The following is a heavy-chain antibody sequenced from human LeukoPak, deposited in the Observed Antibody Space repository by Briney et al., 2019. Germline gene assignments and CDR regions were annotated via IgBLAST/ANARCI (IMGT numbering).Heavy chain of an antibody. CDR1: GGSFSGYY. CDR3: ARDTEDYYGSGSYYNDAFDI. D-gene: IGHD3-10*01. CDR2: INHSGST. V-gene: IGHV4-34*01. Sequence: PSETLSLTCAVYGGSFSGYYWSWIRQPPGKGLEWIGEINHSGSTNYNPSLKSRVTISVDTSKNQFSLKLSSVTAADTAVYYCARDTEDYYGSGSYYNDAFDIWGQGTMVTVSS. J-gene: IGHJ3*02.